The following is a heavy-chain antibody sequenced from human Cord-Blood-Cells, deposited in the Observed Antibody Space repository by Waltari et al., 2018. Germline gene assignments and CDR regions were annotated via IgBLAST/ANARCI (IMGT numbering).Heavy chain of an antibody. CDR3: ARVITMVRGVIIDY. Sequence: QLQLQESGPGLVKPSETLSLTCTVPGGSISSISYSWGWIRQPPGKGLEWIGSIYYSGSTYYNPSLKSRVTISVDTSKNQFSLKLSSVTAADTAVYYCARVITMVRGVIIDYWGQGTLVTVSS. J-gene: IGHJ4*02. CDR2: IYYSGST. D-gene: IGHD3-10*01. V-gene: IGHV4-39*07. CDR1: GGSISSISYS.